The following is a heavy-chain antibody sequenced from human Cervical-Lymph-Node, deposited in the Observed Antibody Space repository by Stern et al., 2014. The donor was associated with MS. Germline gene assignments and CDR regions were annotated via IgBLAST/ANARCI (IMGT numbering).Heavy chain of an antibody. V-gene: IGHV4-61*01. D-gene: IGHD3-22*01. J-gene: IGHJ4*02. CDR1: GGSVSSGSYY. CDR3: ARDSSGYYLHFDY. Sequence: QVQLQESGPGLVKPSETLSLTCTVSGGSVSSGSYYWSWIRQPPGKGLVWIGYINYSGSTNYNSSLESRVITSVDTSKNQFSLKLSSVTAADTAVYYGARDSSGYYLHFDYWGQGTLVTVSS. CDR2: INYSGST.